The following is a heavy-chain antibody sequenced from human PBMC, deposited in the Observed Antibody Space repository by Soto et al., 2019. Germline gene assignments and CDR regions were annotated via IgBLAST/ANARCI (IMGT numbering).Heavy chain of an antibody. D-gene: IGHD1-26*01. V-gene: IGHV3-30-3*01. CDR3: ARDRGLVGATNSFDY. J-gene: IGHJ4*02. CDR2: ISYDGSNK. Sequence: GGSLRLSCAASGFTFSSYAMHWVRQAPGKGLEWVAVISYDGSNKYYADSVKGRFTISRDNSKNTLYLQMNSLRAEDTAVYYCARDRGLVGATNSFDYWGQGTLVTVSS. CDR1: GFTFSSYA.